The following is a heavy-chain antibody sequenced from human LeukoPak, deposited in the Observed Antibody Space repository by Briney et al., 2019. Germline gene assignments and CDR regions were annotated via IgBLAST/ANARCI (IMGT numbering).Heavy chain of an antibody. CDR2: INPNSGGT. CDR1: GYIFTGYY. J-gene: IGHJ3*02. CDR3: ARESDSSPDAFDI. Sequence: ASVKVSVKASGYIFTGYYMHWVRQAPGQGLEWMGWINPNSGGTKYAQKFQGRVTMTRDRSISTAYMELSSLRSDDTAVYYCARESDSSPDAFDIWGQGTMVTVSS. D-gene: IGHD6-13*01. V-gene: IGHV1-2*02.